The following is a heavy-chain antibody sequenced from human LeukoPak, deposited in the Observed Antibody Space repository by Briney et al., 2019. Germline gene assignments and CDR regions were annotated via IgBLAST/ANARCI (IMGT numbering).Heavy chain of an antibody. J-gene: IGHJ3*02. V-gene: IGHV4-59*01. Sequence: SETLSLTCTVSGGSISSYYWSWIRQPPGKGLEWIGYIYYSGSTNYNPSLKSRVTISVDTSKNQFSLKLSSVTAADTAVYYCARGYSGYETGERNAFYIWGQGTMVTVSS. CDR2: IYYSGST. D-gene: IGHD5-12*01. CDR3: ARGYSGYETGERNAFYI. CDR1: GGSISSYY.